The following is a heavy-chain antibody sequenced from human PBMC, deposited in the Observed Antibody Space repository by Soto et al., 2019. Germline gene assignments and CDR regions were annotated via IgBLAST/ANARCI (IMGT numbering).Heavy chain of an antibody. CDR3: ARVIGGLYYFDY. J-gene: IGHJ4*02. V-gene: IGHV1-3*01. CDR2: INAGNGNT. Sequence: QVQLVQSGAVVKKPGASVKVSCKASGYTFTSYAMHWVRQAPGQRLEWMGWINAGNGNTKYSQKFQGRVTITRDTSASTAYMELSSLRSEDTAVYYCARVIGGLYYFDYWGQGTLVTVSS. CDR1: GYTFTSYA. D-gene: IGHD3-16*01.